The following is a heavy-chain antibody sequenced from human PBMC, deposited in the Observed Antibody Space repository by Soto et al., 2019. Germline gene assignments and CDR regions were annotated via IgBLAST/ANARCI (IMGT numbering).Heavy chain of an antibody. D-gene: IGHD1-20*01. Sequence: GGSLRLSCAASGFTVISNYLTWVRQAPGKGLKWVSVLYPNGRAFYADSVKGRFTISTDNSQNSVYLQMSTLRAEDTAIYYCARGLGREYQDNRNHFHLDYWGQGTQVTVSS. CDR1: GFTVISNY. CDR3: ARGLGREYQDNRNHFHLDY. CDR2: LYPNGRA. V-gene: IGHV3-53*01. J-gene: IGHJ4*02.